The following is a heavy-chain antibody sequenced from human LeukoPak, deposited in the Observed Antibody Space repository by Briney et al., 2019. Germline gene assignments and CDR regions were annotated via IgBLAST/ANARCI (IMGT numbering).Heavy chain of an antibody. V-gene: IGHV3-23*01. J-gene: IGHJ4*02. CDR3: AKVATVTTYALADY. Sequence: GGALRLCCAASGFSFSSYAGTWGRQAPGKGLGWVSAISGSGGTPYYADSVKGRFTISRDNSKNTLYLKMNSLKAEDTAIYYCAKVATVTTYALADYWGQGTLVTVSS. CDR2: ISGSGGTP. CDR1: GFSFSSYA. D-gene: IGHD4-17*01.